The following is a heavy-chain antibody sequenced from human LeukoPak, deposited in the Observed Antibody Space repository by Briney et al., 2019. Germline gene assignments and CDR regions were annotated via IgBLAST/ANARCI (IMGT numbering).Heavy chain of an antibody. V-gene: IGHV3-66*01. D-gene: IGHD2-2*01. CDR1: GFTVSSNY. Sequence: GGSLRLSCAASGFTVSSNYMNWVRQAPGKGLEWVSVMYSGGSTFYGDSVKGRFTISRDNSMNTLYLQMNSLRVDDTAVYYCAKGGIVVVPAANYWGQGTLVTVSS. J-gene: IGHJ4*02. CDR2: MYSGGST. CDR3: AKGGIVVVPAANY.